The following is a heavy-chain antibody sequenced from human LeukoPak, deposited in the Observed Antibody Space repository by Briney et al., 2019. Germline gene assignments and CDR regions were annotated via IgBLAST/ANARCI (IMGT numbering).Heavy chain of an antibody. V-gene: IGHV3-7*01. CDR3: ARGSGYAPHEY. CDR1: GFTFRSYW. D-gene: IGHD6-25*01. Sequence: PGGSLTLSCAASGFTFRSYWMSWARQVPGKGLECVANIKPDGSEKYYVDSVKGRFTISRDNAKNSLYLQMNSLRAEDTAVYYCARGSGYAPHEYWGQGALVTVSS. CDR2: IKPDGSEK. J-gene: IGHJ4*02.